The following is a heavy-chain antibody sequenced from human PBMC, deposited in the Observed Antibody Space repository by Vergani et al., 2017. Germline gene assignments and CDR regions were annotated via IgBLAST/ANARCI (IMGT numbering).Heavy chain of an antibody. Sequence: QVQLVESGGGVVQPGRSLRLSCAASGFTFSSYGMHWVRQAPGKGLEWVAVISYDGSNKYYADSVKGRFTISRDNSKNTLYLQMNSLRAEDTAVYYCAKGGYYYYYYMDVWGKGP. CDR1: GFTFSSYG. CDR2: ISYDGSNK. V-gene: IGHV3-30*18. CDR3: AKGGYYYYYYMDV. J-gene: IGHJ6*03.